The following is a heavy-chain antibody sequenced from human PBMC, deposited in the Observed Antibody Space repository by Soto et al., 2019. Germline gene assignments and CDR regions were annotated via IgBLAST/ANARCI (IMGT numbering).Heavy chain of an antibody. J-gene: IGHJ3*01. V-gene: IGHV2-5*01. CDR2: IYRNNDK. CDR3: AHRGVYYYDSSGVYYTCGDAFDV. Sequence: QITLKESGPTLVKPTQTLTLTCTFSGFSLSTSGVGVGWIRQPPGKALEWLTLIYRNNDKRYSPSLKSRLTIAQDTARDQVDLRSTSRDPVATATYHCAHRGVYYYDSSGVYYTCGDAFDVWGQGTMVTVSS. D-gene: IGHD3-22*01. CDR1: GFSLSTSGVG.